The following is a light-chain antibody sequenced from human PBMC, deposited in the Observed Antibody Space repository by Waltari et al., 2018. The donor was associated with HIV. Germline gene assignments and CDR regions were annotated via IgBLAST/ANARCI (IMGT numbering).Light chain of an antibody. Sequence: DIQMTQSPSSLSASIGARFTITFRTSQNIKNYLNWYQQKPGKAPKMLIYTATTLQSGVSSRFNGSGSGTDFTLTITGLEPEDFALYFCQQSYSSPTFGPGTTVDVK. CDR2: TAT. CDR3: QQSYSSPT. V-gene: IGKV1-39*01. CDR1: QNIKNY. J-gene: IGKJ3*01.